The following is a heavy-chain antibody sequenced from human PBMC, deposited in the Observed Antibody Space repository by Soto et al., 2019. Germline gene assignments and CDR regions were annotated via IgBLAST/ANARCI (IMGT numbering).Heavy chain of an antibody. CDR3: ARGGIAAAAPPDY. J-gene: IGHJ4*02. Sequence: SETLSLTCAVYGGSFSGYYWTWIRQPPGTGLEWIGEINHSGSTNYNPSLKSRVTISVDTSKNQFSLKLTSVTAADTAVYYCARGGIAAAAPPDYWGQGTLVTVSP. CDR2: INHSGST. V-gene: IGHV4-34*01. D-gene: IGHD6-13*01. CDR1: GGSFSGYY.